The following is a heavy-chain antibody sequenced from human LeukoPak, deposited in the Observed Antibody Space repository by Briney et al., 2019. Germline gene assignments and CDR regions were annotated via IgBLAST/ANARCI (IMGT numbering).Heavy chain of an antibody. CDR1: GFTFSSYS. Sequence: GGSLRLSCAASGFTFSSYSMNWVRQAPGKGLEWVSSISSSSSYIYYADSVKGRFTISRDNAKNSLYLQMNSLRAEDTAVYYCARINGDYDSFDFWGQGTMVTVSS. J-gene: IGHJ3*01. CDR2: ISSSSSYI. V-gene: IGHV3-21*01. D-gene: IGHD4-17*01. CDR3: ARINGDYDSFDF.